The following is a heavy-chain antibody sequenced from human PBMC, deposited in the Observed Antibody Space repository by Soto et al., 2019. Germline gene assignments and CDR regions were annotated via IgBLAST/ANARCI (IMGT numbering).Heavy chain of an antibody. J-gene: IGHJ4*02. CDR3: AKLPRAVPLWLYGFDY. CDR2: ISGSGGST. CDR1: GFTFSSYA. V-gene: IGHV3-23*01. D-gene: IGHD5-18*01. Sequence: GGSLRLSCAASGFTFSSYAMSWVRQAPGKGLEWVSAISGSGGSTYYADSVKGRFTISRDNSKNTLYLQMNSLRAEDTAVYYCAKLPRAVPLWLYGFDYWGQGTLVTVSS.